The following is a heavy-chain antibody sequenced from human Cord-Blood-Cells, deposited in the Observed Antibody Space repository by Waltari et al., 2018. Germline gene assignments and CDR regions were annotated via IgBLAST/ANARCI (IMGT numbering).Heavy chain of an antibody. V-gene: IGHV1-8*01. CDR3: AIVGTYCSSTSCYYWFDP. CDR2: MNPNSCNT. CDR1: GYTFTSYD. D-gene: IGHD2-2*01. Sequence: QVQLVQSGAEVKKPGASVKVSCKASGYTFTSYDINWVRQATGQGLEWMGWMNPNSCNTGYAQKFQGRVTMTRNTSISTAYMELSSLRSEDTAVYYCAIVGTYCSSTSCYYWFDPWGQGTLVTVSS. J-gene: IGHJ5*02.